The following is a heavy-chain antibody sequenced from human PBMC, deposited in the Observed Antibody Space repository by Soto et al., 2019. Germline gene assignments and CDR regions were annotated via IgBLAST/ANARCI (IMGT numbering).Heavy chain of an antibody. Sequence: GESLKISCKGSGYSFTSYWIGWVRQMPGKGLEWMGIIYPGDPDTRYSPSFQGQVTISADKSINTAFLQWSSLKASDTAMYYCARAGLDWLYNLFDPWGQGTLVTVSP. D-gene: IGHD3-9*01. CDR1: GYSFTSYW. CDR2: IYPGDPDT. V-gene: IGHV5-51*01. CDR3: ARAGLDWLYNLFDP. J-gene: IGHJ5*02.